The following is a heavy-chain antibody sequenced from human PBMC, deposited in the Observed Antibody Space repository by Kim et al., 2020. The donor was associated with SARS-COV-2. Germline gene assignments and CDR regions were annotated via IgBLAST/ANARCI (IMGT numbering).Heavy chain of an antibody. CDR1: GFTFSSYG. D-gene: IGHD3-10*01. J-gene: IGHJ6*02. CDR3: ARGVGRLLWFGDVGMDV. V-gene: IGHV3-33*08. Sequence: GGSLRLSCAASGFTFSSYGMHWVRQAPGKGLEWVAVIWYDGSNKYYADSVKGRFTISRDNSKNTLYLQMNSLRAEDTAVYYCARGVGRLLWFGDVGMDVWGQGTTVTVSS. CDR2: IWYDGSNK.